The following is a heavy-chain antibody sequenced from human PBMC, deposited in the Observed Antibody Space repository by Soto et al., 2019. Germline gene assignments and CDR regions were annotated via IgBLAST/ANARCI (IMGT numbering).Heavy chain of an antibody. CDR3: AKDRSSLGWLALGAPFDS. D-gene: IGHD3-22*01. CDR1: GFTFSNYA. V-gene: IGHV3-23*01. CDR2: ISANGRNA. J-gene: IGHJ4*02. Sequence: GGSLRLSCAASGFTFSNYAMNWIRQAPGKGLEWLSSISANGRNAYYADSVKGRFTISRDRSKNTLYLQLDSLRVEDTAIYFCAKDRSSLGWLALGAPFDSWGQGTLVTVSS.